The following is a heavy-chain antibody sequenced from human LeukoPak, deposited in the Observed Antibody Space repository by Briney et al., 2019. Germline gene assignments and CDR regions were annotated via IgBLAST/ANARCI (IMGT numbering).Heavy chain of an antibody. J-gene: IGHJ4*02. CDR3: ARNSRIVATLYFDY. D-gene: IGHD5-12*01. V-gene: IGHV1-2*02. CDR1: GYTFTGYY. CDR2: INANSGGT. Sequence: GASVTVSCKASGYTFTGYYIHWVRQAPGQGLEWMGWINANSGGTNYAQKFQGRVTMTRDTSISTAYMELSRLRSDDTAVYYCARNSRIVATLYFDYWGQGTLVTVSS.